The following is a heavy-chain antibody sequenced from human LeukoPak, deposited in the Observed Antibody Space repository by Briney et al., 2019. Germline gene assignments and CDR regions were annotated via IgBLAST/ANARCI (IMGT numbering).Heavy chain of an antibody. V-gene: IGHV3-30*04. CDR3: ARVFRWAAEKPTDY. D-gene: IGHD6-13*01. CDR1: GFTFSSYA. CDR2: ISYDGSNK. J-gene: IGHJ4*02. Sequence: LGGSLRLSCAASGFTFSSYAMHWVRQAPGKGLEWVAVISYDGSNKYYADSVKGRLTISRDNSKNTLYLQMNSLRAEDTAVYYCARVFRWAAEKPTDYWGQGTLVTVSS.